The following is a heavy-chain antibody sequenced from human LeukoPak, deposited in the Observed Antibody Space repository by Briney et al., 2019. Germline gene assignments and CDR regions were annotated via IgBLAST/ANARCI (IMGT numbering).Heavy chain of an antibody. J-gene: IGHJ5*02. CDR2: INPNSGGA. D-gene: IGHD3-10*01. V-gene: IGHV1-2*02. Sequence: ASVKVSCKASGYTFTGYYMHWVRQAPGQGLEWMGWINPNSGGANYAQKFQGRVTMTRDTSISTAYMELSRLRSDDTAVYYCARGHSVYYYGSGCYRVDWFDPWGQGTLVTVSS. CDR3: ARGHSVYYYGSGCYRVDWFDP. CDR1: GYTFTGYY.